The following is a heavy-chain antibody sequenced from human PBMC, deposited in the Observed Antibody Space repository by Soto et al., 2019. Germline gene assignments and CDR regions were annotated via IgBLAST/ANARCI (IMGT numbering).Heavy chain of an antibody. D-gene: IGHD1-1*01. CDR1: GDILSGYT. CDR2: IIPIIGAP. J-gene: IGHJ6*04. CDR3: ARVSGTTEGTRGMDV. Sequence: VQLVQSGAEVKKPGSSVKVSCTTSGDILSGYTFSWVRQAPGQGLEWMGRIIPIIGAPFSTQKFQDRVAFTADISTNTVYMDLRSLTSEDTAVDYCARVSGTTEGTRGMDVWGTGTTVTVSS. V-gene: IGHV1-69*08.